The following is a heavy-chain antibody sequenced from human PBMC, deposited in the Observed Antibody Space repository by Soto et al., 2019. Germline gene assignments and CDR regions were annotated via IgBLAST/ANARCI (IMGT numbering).Heavy chain of an antibody. V-gene: IGHV4-4*02. CDR3: ASALFSSWSGYPFDP. CDR1: GGSISSSNW. Sequence: PSETLSLTCAVSGGSISSSNWWSWVRQPPGKGLEWIGEIYHSGSTNYNPSLKSRVTISVDKSKNQFSLKLSSVTAADTAVYYCASALFSSWSGYPFDPWGQGTLVIVSS. J-gene: IGHJ5*02. D-gene: IGHD3-3*01. CDR2: IYHSGST.